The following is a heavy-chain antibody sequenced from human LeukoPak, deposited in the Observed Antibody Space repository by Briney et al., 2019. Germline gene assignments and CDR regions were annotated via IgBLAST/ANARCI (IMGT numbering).Heavy chain of an antibody. J-gene: IGHJ4*02. Sequence: GGSLRLSCAASGFTFSSYSMNWVRQAPGKGLEWVSYISSSSSAIYYADSVKGRFTISRDNAKNSLYLQMNSLRAEDTAVYYCARGDYYSNPRGDFDYWGQGTLVTVSS. V-gene: IGHV3-48*01. CDR3: ARGDYYSNPRGDFDY. D-gene: IGHD4-11*01. CDR2: ISSSSSAI. CDR1: GFTFSSYS.